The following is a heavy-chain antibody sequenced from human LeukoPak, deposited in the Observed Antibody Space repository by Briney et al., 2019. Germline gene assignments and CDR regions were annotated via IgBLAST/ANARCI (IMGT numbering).Heavy chain of an antibody. D-gene: IGHD3-22*01. CDR2: IHYGGST. V-gene: IGHV4-59*01. CDR3: ARDLGHYSDSSVYYHHWFGT. J-gene: IGHJ5*01. Sequence: SETLPQTCTVSGGSISGFYWSWIRQPPGEGLEWIGYIHYGGSTNYNPSLKSRVTISVDTSKNQFSLKLSSVTAADTAVYYCARDLGHYSDSSVYYHHWFGTWG. CDR1: GGSISGFY.